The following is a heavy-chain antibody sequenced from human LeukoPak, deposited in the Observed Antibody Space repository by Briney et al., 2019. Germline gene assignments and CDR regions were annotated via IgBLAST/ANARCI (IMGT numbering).Heavy chain of an antibody. V-gene: IGHV4-34*01. CDR2: ISHSGST. J-gene: IGHJ6*02. CDR1: GGSFSGYY. Sequence: PSETLSLTCAVYGGSFSGYYWSWIRQPPGKGLEWIGEISHSGSTNYNPSLKSRVTISVDTSKNQFSLKLSSVTAADTAVYYCARARRGSGRTKYYYYYCGMDVWGQGTTVTVSS. D-gene: IGHD3-10*01. CDR3: ARARRGSGRTKYYYYYCGMDV.